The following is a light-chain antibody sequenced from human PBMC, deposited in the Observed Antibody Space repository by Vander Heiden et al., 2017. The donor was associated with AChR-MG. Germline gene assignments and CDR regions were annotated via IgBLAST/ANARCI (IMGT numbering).Light chain of an antibody. J-gene: IGLJ3*02. CDR1: SSDVGGYNY. V-gene: IGLV2-8*01. Sequence: QSALTQPPSASASPGQSVTISCTGTSSDVGGYNYGSWYQQYPGKAPKLMIYEVSKRPSGVPDRFSGSKSGNTASLTVSGLQAEDEADYYCSSYAGSFWVFGGGTKLTVL. CDR2: EVS. CDR3: SSYAGSFWV.